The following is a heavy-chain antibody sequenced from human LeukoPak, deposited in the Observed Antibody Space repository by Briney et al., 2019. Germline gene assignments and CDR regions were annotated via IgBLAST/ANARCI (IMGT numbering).Heavy chain of an antibody. J-gene: IGHJ4*02. D-gene: IGHD2-21*01. CDR1: GGSISTYY. CDR2: IHYSGST. V-gene: IGHV4-59*08. CDR3: ARHATLVLWTDY. Sequence: PSETLSLTCTVSGGSISTYYWSWIRQPPGKGLEWIGYIHYSGSTNYNPSLKSRVTISVDTSKNQFSLKLTSVTAADTAVYYCARHATLVLWTDYWGQGTLVTVSS.